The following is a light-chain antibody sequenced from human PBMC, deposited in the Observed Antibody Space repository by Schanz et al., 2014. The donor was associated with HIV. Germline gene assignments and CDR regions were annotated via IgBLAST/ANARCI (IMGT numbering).Light chain of an antibody. J-gene: IGKJ1*01. CDR1: QSVSRY. CDR2: ATS. V-gene: IGKV3-20*01. Sequence: EIVLTQSPATLSLSPGERVTLSCRASQSVSRYLAWYQHKPGQTPRLVIYATSTRAAGIPDRFSGTGSGTEFTLTISGLEPEDFAVYYCQQYGVSPPWTFGQGTRVEIK. CDR3: QQYGVSPPWT.